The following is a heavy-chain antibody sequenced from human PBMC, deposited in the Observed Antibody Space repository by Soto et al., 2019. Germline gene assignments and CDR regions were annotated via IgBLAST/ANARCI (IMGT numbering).Heavy chain of an antibody. CDR3: ERTMGGIAAAGNDY. J-gene: IGHJ4*02. Sequence: QVQLVQSGAEVKKPGASVKVSCKASGYTFSTYDIDWVRLATGQGLEWMGSMNPNSGNTDYAQKFQGRVNMTRNTSISTAYMELRTLRAEDTAIYYCERTMGGIAAAGNDYWGQGTLVTVSS. V-gene: IGHV1-8*01. CDR2: MNPNSGNT. CDR1: GYTFSTYD. D-gene: IGHD6-13*01.